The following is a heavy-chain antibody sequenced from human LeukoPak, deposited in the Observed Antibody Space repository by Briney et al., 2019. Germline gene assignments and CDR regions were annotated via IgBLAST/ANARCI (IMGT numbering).Heavy chain of an antibody. CDR3: ARVPYGYNPLYFDY. CDR2: IYYSGST. CDR1: GGSISSSSYY. V-gene: IGHV4-39*01. Sequence: PSETLSLTCTVPGGSISSSSYYWGWIRQPPGKGLEWIGSIYYSGSTYYNPSLKSRVTISVDTSKNQFSLKLSSVTAADTAVYYCARVPYGYNPLYFDYWGQGTLVTVSS. D-gene: IGHD5-24*01. J-gene: IGHJ4*02.